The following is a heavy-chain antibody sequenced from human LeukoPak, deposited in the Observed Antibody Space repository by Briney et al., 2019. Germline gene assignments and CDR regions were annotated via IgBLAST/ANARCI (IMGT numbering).Heavy chain of an antibody. CDR2: ISSSGSTI. CDR1: GFTVSSNS. V-gene: IGHV3-48*04. J-gene: IGHJ2*01. Sequence: GGSLRLSCTVSGFTVSSNSMSWVRQAPGKGLEWVSYISSSGSTIYYADSVKGRFTISRDNAKNSLYLQMNSLRAEDTAVYYCARDSQWLGNWYFDLWGRGTLVTVSS. D-gene: IGHD6-19*01. CDR3: ARDSQWLGNWYFDL.